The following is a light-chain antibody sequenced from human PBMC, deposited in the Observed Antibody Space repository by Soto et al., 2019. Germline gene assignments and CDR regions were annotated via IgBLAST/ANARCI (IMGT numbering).Light chain of an antibody. CDR1: SSDFGGYNY. J-gene: IGLJ3*02. V-gene: IGLV2-11*01. CDR2: DVS. CDR3: CSYVDTDTWV. Sequence: QSALTQPRSVSGSPGQSVTISCTGTSSDFGGYNYVSWYQHHPGKAPKLMIYDVSERPSGVPDRFSGSKSGNTASLTISGLQAEDEADYYCCSYVDTDTWVFGGGTKVTVL.